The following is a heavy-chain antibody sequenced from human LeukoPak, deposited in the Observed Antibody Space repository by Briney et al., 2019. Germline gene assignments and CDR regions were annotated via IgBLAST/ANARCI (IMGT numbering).Heavy chain of an antibody. CDR3: AREERVADAFDI. V-gene: IGHV4-4*07. D-gene: IGHD3-3*01. Sequence: PSETLSLTCTVSGGSISSYYWNWIRQPAGKGLEWIGRIHTSGSTNYNPSLKSRVTISVDTSKNQFSLKLSSVTAADTAVYYCAREERVADAFDIWGQGTMVTVSS. CDR1: GGSISSYY. CDR2: IHTSGST. J-gene: IGHJ3*02.